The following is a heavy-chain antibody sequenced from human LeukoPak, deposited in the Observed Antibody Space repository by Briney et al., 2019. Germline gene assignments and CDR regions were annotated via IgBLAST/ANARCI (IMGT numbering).Heavy chain of an antibody. CDR3: ASTVRSGWYPPQLDY. CDR1: GGPISSYY. V-gene: IGHV4-59*08. CDR2: IYYSGST. Sequence: SETLSLTCTVSGGPISSYYWSWLRQPPGKGLEWIGYIYYSGSTNYNPSLKSRVTISVDTSKNQFSLKLCSVTAADAAVYYCASTVRSGWYPPQLDYWGQGTVVTVSS. D-gene: IGHD6-19*01. J-gene: IGHJ4*02.